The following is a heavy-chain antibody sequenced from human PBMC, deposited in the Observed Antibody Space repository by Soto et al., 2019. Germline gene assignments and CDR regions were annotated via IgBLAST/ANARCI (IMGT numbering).Heavy chain of an antibody. CDR2: IKSKTDGGTT. Sequence: WWSLRLSCSASGFTFSNAWMSWVRQAPGKGLEWVGRIKSKTDGGTTDYAAPVKGRFTISRDDSKNTLYLQMNSLKTEDTAVYYCTTDQASFYSSSRRAFDIWGQGTMVTVSS. D-gene: IGHD6-13*01. J-gene: IGHJ3*02. CDR1: GFTFSNAW. V-gene: IGHV3-15*01. CDR3: TTDQASFYSSSRRAFDI.